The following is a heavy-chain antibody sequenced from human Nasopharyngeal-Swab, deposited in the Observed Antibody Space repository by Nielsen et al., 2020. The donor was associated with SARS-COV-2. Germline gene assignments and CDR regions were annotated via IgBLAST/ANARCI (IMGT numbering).Heavy chain of an antibody. V-gene: IGHV3-21*01. CDR1: GFTFSSYS. CDR2: ISSSSSYI. D-gene: IGHD4-11*01. J-gene: IGHJ4*02. CDR3: ARWDYSNYDLDY. Sequence: GESVKSSCAASGFTFSSYSMNWVRQAPGKGLEWVSSISSSSSYIYYADSVKGRFTISRDNAKNSLYLQMNSLRAEDTAVYYCARWDYSNYDLDYWGQGTLVTVSS.